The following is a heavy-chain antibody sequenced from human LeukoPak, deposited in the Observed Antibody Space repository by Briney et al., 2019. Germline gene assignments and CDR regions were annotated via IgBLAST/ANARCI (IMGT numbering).Heavy chain of an antibody. J-gene: IGHJ4*02. CDR2: ISSSSSYI. CDR1: GFTFSSYS. Sequence: VGSLRLSCAASGFTFSSYSMNWVRQAPGKGLELFSSISSSSSYIYYADSVKGRFTISRDNAKNSLYLQMNSLRAEDTAVYYCARDMDSGSPYDYWGQGTLVTVSS. D-gene: IGHD1-1*01. CDR3: ARDMDSGSPYDY. V-gene: IGHV3-21*01.